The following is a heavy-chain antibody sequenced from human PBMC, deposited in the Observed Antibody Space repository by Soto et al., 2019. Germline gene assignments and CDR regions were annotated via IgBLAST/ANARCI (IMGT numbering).Heavy chain of an antibody. CDR1: GGTFSSYT. J-gene: IGHJ4*02. CDR3: ARDGGKGGYNSD. CDR2: IIPILGIA. Sequence: QVQLVQSGAEVKKPGSSVKVSCKASGGTFSSYTISWVRQAPGQGLEWMGRIIPILGIANYAQKFQGRVTITADKSTSTAYMELSSLRSEDTAVYSCARDGGKGGYNSDWGQGTLVTVSS. V-gene: IGHV1-69*08. D-gene: IGHD5-12*01.